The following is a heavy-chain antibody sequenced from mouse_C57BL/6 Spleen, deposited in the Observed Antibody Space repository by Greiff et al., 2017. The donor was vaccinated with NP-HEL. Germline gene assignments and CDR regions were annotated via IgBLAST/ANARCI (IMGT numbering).Heavy chain of an antibody. CDR2: IWSGGST. CDR1: GFSLTSYG. D-gene: IGHD1-1*01. V-gene: IGHV2-2*01. J-gene: IGHJ4*01. Sequence: VQGVESGPGLVQPSQSLSITCTVSGFSLTSYGVHWVRQSPGKGLEWLGVIWSGGSTDYNAAFISRLSISKDNSKSQVFFKMNSLQADDTAIYYCASPITTVPYYAMDYWGQGTSVTVSS. CDR3: ASPITTVPYYAMDY.